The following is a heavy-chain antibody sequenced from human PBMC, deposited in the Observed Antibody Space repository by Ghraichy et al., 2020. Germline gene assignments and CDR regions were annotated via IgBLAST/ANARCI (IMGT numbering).Heavy chain of an antibody. CDR2: IKQDGGEK. V-gene: IGHV3-7*03. D-gene: IGHD3-10*01. Sequence: LSLTCAASGFTLKSFWMSWVRQAPGKGLEWVPNIKQDGGEKFSLDSVKGRFTISRDNANNSLFPEMNSLRVEDTALYYCARGRGGYYGVDVWGQGTTVTVSS. J-gene: IGHJ6*02. CDR1: GFTLKSFW. CDR3: ARGRGGYYGVDV.